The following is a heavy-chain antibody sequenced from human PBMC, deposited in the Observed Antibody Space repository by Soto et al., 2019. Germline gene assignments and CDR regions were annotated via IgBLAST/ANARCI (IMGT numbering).Heavy chain of an antibody. Sequence: GESLKISCKGSGYSFTSYWIGWVRQMPGKGLEWMGIIYPGDSDTRYSPSFQGQVTISADKSISTAYLQWSSLKASDTAMYYCATTYYYDSSGYYQRSGGPEADAFDIWGQGTMVTVSS. V-gene: IGHV5-51*01. CDR3: ATTYYYDSSGYYQRSGGPEADAFDI. J-gene: IGHJ3*02. CDR1: GYSFTSYW. CDR2: IYPGDSDT. D-gene: IGHD3-22*01.